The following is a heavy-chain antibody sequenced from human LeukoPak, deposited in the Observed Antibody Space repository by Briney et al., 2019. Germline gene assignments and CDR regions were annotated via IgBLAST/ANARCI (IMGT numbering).Heavy chain of an antibody. J-gene: IGHJ4*02. CDR2: INHSGST. CDR3: ARRDGYNLYFDY. Sequence: SETLSLTCAVYGGSFSGYYWSWIRQPPGKGLEWIGEINHSGSTNYNPSLKSRVTISVDTSKNQFSLKLSPVTAADTAVYYCARRDGYNLYFDYWGQGTLVTVSS. CDR1: GGSFSGYY. D-gene: IGHD5-24*01. V-gene: IGHV4-34*01.